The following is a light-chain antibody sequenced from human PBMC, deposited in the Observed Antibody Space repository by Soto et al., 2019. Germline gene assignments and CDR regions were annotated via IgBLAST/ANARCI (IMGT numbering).Light chain of an antibody. CDR1: QSVSSN. CDR2: GAS. Sequence: EIVLTQSPGTLSLSPGERATLSCRASQSVSSNYLAWYQQKPGQAPRLLIYGASTTATGIPARFSGGGSGTEFTLTISSLQSEDFAVYNCQQYNKWPRTFGQGTKVDI. V-gene: IGKV3-15*01. CDR3: QQYNKWPRT. J-gene: IGKJ2*01.